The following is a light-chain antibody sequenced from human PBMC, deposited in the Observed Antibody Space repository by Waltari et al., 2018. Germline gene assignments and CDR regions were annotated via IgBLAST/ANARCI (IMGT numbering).Light chain of an antibody. Sequence: QSALTQPASVSGSPGQSITLTCTGTSSDVRSYNYVSWYQQYPGKAPKLLIYAVTQRPAGVSIRFSGAKSGNTASLTITGLQAEEEAYYYCCSYAGDSLYVFGTGTTVTV. V-gene: IGLV2-23*02. CDR2: AVT. J-gene: IGLJ1*01. CDR1: SSDVRSYNY. CDR3: CSYAGDSLYV.